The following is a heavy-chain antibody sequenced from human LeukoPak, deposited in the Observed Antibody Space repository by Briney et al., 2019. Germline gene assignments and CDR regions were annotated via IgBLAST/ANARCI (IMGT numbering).Heavy chain of an antibody. D-gene: IGHD6-13*01. V-gene: IGHV1-8*01. CDR1: GYTFTSYD. CDR2: MNPNSGNT. Sequence: ASVKVSCKASGYTFTSYDINWVRQATGQGLEWMGWMNPNSGNTGYAQKFQGRVTMTRSTSISTAYMELSSLRSEDTAVYYCARGYSMRLRPIPGYRGQGTLVTVSS. J-gene: IGHJ4*02. CDR3: ARGYSMRLRPIPGY.